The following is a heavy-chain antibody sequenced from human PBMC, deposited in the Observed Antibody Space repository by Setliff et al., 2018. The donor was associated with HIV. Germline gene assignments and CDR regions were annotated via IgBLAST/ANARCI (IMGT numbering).Heavy chain of an antibody. Sequence: PGGSLRLSCAASGFTFSTYAVSWVRQAPGKGLEWVSGISGSGGRTYYADSVRGRFTISRDNSKDTLYLQMHSLRAEDTAIYFCAKDRGDYDPRRYDAWGQGSPVTVSS. CDR2: ISGSGGRT. CDR3: AKDRGDYDPRRYDA. D-gene: IGHD4-17*01. V-gene: IGHV3-23*01. CDR1: GFTFSTYA. J-gene: IGHJ5*02.